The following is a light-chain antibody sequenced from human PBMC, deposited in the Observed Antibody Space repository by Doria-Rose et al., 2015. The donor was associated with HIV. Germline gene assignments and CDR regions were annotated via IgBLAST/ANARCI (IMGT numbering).Light chain of an antibody. J-gene: IGKJ4*01. CDR3: QQYNNYFFLT. CDR1: QGITNW. Sequence: DIRMTQSPSTLSASVGDRVTITCRASQGITNWLAWYQQKPGKAPKLLIYKASTLESGVPSRFSGSGSGTEFTLTISSLQPDDFATYYCQQYNNYFFLTFSGGTKVEIK. CDR2: KAS. V-gene: IGKV1-5*03.